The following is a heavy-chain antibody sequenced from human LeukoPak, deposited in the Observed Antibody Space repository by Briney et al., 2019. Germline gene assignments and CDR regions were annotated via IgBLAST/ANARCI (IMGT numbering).Heavy chain of an antibody. J-gene: IGHJ3*02. CDR3: ARAPPYDFWSSYPDAFDI. V-gene: IGHV3-11*01. Sequence: GGSLRLSCAASGFTFSDYYMSWIRQAPGKGLGWVSYISSSGTTIYYADSVKGRFTISRDNAKNSLYLQMNSLRAEDTAVYYCARAPPYDFWSSYPDAFDIWGQGTMVTVSS. CDR1: GFTFSDYY. D-gene: IGHD3-3*01. CDR2: ISSSGTTI.